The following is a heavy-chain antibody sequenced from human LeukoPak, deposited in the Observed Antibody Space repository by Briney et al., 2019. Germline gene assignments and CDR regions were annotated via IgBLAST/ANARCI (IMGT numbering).Heavy chain of an antibody. CDR2: IHYSGSS. Sequence: SETLSLTCTISDGSVSSGTYYWGWIRQSTGKGLEWIGSIHYSGSSYYNPSLKSRAAIFVDTSRDQVSMDLSYVTAADTALYYCVRHISANTGYFDSCGQGTPVTVSS. CDR1: DGSVSSGTYY. J-gene: IGHJ4*02. CDR3: VRHISANTGYFDS. V-gene: IGHV4-39*01.